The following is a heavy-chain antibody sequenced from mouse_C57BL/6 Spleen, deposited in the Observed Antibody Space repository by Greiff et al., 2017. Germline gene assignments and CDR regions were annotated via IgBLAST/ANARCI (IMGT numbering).Heavy chain of an antibody. V-gene: IGHV14-4*01. CDR2: IDPENGDT. CDR1: GFNIKDDY. Sequence: EVQLQQSGAELVRPGASVKLSCTASGFNIKDDYMHWVKQRPEQGLEWIGWIDPENGDTAYASKFQGKATITADTSSNTAYLQLSSLTSEDTAVYYCTSIYYGLSCAMDYWGQGSSVTVSS. CDR3: TSIYYGLSCAMDY. J-gene: IGHJ4*01. D-gene: IGHD2-2*01.